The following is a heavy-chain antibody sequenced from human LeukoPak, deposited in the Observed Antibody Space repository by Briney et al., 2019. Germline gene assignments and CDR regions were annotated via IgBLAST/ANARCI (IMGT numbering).Heavy chain of an antibody. Sequence: ASVKVSCKASGYTFTSYDINWVRQATGQGLEWMGWMNPNSGNTGYAQKFQGRVTMTRNTSISTAYMELSSLRSEDTAVYYCARRYSSSWYWYYYYGMDVWGQGTTATVSS. CDR2: MNPNSGNT. CDR1: GYTFTSYD. J-gene: IGHJ6*02. V-gene: IGHV1-8*01. CDR3: ARRYSSSWYWYYYYGMDV. D-gene: IGHD6-13*01.